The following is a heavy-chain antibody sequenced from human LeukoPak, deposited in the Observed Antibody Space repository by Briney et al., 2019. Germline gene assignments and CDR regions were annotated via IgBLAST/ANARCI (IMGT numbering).Heavy chain of an antibody. CDR3: AREGLLVNGGFDI. D-gene: IGHD3/OR15-3a*01. Sequence: PGGSLRLSCAASGFTFSSYGMSWVRQAPGKGLEWVANIKQDGSEKYYEDSVKGRFTISRDNAKNSLSLQMNNLTLDDTAVYYCAREGLLVNGGFDIWGQGTMISVSS. CDR2: IKQDGSEK. V-gene: IGHV3-7*01. CDR1: GFTFSSYG. J-gene: IGHJ3*02.